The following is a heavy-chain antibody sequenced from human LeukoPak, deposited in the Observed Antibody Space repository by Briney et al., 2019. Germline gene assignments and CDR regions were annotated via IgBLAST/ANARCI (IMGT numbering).Heavy chain of an antibody. V-gene: IGHV1-2*02. J-gene: IGHJ4*02. CDR1: GYTFTGYY. Sequence: ASVKVSCKASGYTFTGYYMHWVRQAPGQGLEWMGWINPNSGGTNYAQKFQGRVTMTRDTPISTAYMELSRLRSGDTAVYYCARPRFGYSYDPSQYWGQGTLVTVSS. D-gene: IGHD5-18*01. CDR2: INPNSGGT. CDR3: ARPRFGYSYDPSQY.